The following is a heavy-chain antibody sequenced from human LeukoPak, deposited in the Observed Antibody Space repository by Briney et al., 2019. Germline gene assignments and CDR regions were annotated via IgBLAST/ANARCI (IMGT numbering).Heavy chain of an antibody. CDR2: IKSDGSET. D-gene: IGHD5-18*01. V-gene: IGHV3-74*01. CDR1: GFTFSSFW. J-gene: IGHJ4*02. Sequence: GGSLRLSCAASGFTFSSFWIYWVRHAPGKGLVWVSRIKSDGSETLYADSVKGRFTISRDNAKNTLYLQMNSLRAEDTAVYYCARDRGYTYEYYFDFWGQGTLVTVSA. CDR3: ARDRGYTYEYYFDF.